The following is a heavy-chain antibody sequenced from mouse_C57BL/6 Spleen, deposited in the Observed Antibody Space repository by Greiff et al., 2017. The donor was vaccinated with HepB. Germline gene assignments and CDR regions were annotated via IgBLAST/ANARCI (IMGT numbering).Heavy chain of an antibody. D-gene: IGHD1-1*01. CDR3: ARRYYYGSNYFDY. Sequence: VQLQQSGPELVKPGASVKLSCKASGYTFTSYDINWVKQRPGQGLEWIGWIYPRDGSTKYNEKFKGKATLTVDTSSSTAYMELHSLTSEDSAVYFCARRYYYGSNYFDYWGQGTTLTVSS. J-gene: IGHJ2*01. V-gene: IGHV1-85*01. CDR1: GYTFTSYD. CDR2: IYPRDGST.